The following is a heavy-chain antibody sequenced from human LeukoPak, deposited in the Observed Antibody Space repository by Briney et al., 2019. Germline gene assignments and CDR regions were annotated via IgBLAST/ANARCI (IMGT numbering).Heavy chain of an antibody. Sequence: GGSLRLSCAASGFTFSSYAMHWVRQAPGKGLEWVAVISYDGSNKHYADSVKGRFTISRDNSKNTLYLQMNSLRAEDTAVYYCARGNYDILTGANYWGQGTLVTVSS. CDR3: ARGNYDILTGANY. V-gene: IGHV3-30-3*01. J-gene: IGHJ4*02. CDR1: GFTFSSYA. D-gene: IGHD3-9*01. CDR2: ISYDGSNK.